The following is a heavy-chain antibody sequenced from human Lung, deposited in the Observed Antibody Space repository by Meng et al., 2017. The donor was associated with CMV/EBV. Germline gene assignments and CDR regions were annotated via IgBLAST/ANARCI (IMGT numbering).Heavy chain of an antibody. D-gene: IGHD2-15*01. Sequence: SCAASGFTFSRFAMHWVRQAPGKGLEWVAVISYDGSNKYYADSVKGRFTISRDNAKNSVYLQMNSLRAEDTAVYYCARDGLDHKTIVVIMDVWGQETTVTVSS. CDR3: ARDGLDHKTIVVIMDV. V-gene: IGHV3-30-3*01. CDR1: GFTFSRFA. J-gene: IGHJ6*02. CDR2: ISYDGSNK.